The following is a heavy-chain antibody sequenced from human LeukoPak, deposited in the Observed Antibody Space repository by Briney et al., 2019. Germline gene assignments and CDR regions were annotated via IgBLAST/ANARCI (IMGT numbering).Heavy chain of an antibody. D-gene: IGHD2-21*01. CDR3: VGVMDRLSFDY. CDR1: GFTFSSYA. CDR2: IIPIFGTA. J-gene: IGHJ4*02. Sequence: PGGSLRLSCAASGFTFSSYAISWVRQAPGQGLEWMGGIIPIFGTANYAQKFQGRVTITADESTSTAYMELSSLRSEDTAVYYCVGVMDRLSFDYWGQGTLVTVSS. V-gene: IGHV1-69*01.